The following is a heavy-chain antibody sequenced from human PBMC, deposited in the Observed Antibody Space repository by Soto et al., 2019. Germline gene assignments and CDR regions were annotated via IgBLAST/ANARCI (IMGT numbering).Heavy chain of an antibody. V-gene: IGHV1-69*06. CDR1: GGTFSSYA. Sequence: QVQLVQSGAEVKKPGSSVKVSCKASGGTFSSYAITWVRQALGQGLDWMGEIIPIFGATNFAQKFQGRVTITADKSTTTAYMELSSLTSEDTAVYYCARMGGSFLDSWGQGTLVTVSS. CDR3: ARMGGSFLDS. J-gene: IGHJ5*01. CDR2: IIPIFGAT. D-gene: IGHD1-26*01.